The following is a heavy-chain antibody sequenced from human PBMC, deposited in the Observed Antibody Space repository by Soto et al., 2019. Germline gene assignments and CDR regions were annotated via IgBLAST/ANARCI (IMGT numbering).Heavy chain of an antibody. V-gene: IGHV3-21*01. CDR2: IANGDNHI. CDR1: GFTFSEYS. Sequence: EVQVVESGGGLVKPGGSLRLACAASGFTFSEYSFLWVRQAPGKGLEWLSFIANGDNHIFYSDSVKGRFTISRDNAKNSVYSQLNSLRADDSAVYYCARENGHCTDACNRGAFDIWCQGNMVTVSS. J-gene: IGHJ3*02. CDR3: ARENGHCTDACNRGAFDI. D-gene: IGHD2-2*01.